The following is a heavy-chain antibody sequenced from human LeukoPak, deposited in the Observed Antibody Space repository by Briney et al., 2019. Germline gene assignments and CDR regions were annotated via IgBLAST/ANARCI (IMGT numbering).Heavy chain of an antibody. CDR2: ISGTAFST. CDR3: AKDTGSGYDYFSYYFDY. Sequence: GGSLRLSCAAFGFTFSGYSMNWVRQAPGKGLEWVSIISGTAFSTYYADSVRGRFTISRDNSKNTLYLQMNSLRAEDTAVYYCAKDTGSGYDYFSYYFDYWGQGTLVTVSS. CDR1: GFTFSGYS. J-gene: IGHJ4*02. D-gene: IGHD5-12*01. V-gene: IGHV3-23*01.